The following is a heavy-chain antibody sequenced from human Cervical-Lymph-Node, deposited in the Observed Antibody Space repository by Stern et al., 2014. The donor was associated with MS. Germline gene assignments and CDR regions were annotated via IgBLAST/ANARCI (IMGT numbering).Heavy chain of an antibody. CDR3: ARDYGDYAFDY. V-gene: IGHV5-51*01. J-gene: IGHJ4*02. CDR1: GYSFTANW. CDR2: IYPGHSDT. D-gene: IGHD4-17*01. Sequence: EVHLVESGAEVKKPGESLKISCKGSGYSFTANWIAWVRQMPGKGLEWMGIIYPGHSDTRYSPSFQGQVTISADKSISTAYLQWSSLKASDTAMYYCARDYGDYAFDYWGQGTLVTVSS.